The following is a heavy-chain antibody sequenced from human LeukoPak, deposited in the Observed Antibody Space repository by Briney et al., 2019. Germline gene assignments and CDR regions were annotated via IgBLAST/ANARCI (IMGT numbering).Heavy chain of an antibody. CDR3: ARAATVTWTLYYFDY. V-gene: IGHV1-18*01. CDR1: GYTFTSYD. D-gene: IGHD4-17*01. CDR2: ISAYNGNT. Sequence: ASVKVSCKASGYTFTSYDINWVRQAPGQGLEWMGWISAYNGNTNYAQKLQGRVTMTTDTSTSTAYMELRSLRSDDTAVYYCARAATVTWTLYYFDYWGQGTLVTVSS. J-gene: IGHJ4*02.